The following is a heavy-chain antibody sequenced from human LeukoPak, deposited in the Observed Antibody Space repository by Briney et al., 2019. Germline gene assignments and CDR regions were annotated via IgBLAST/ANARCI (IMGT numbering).Heavy chain of an antibody. V-gene: IGHV4-59*08. CDR1: GGSISDIY. J-gene: IGHJ3*02. CDR2: VNHSGST. CDR3: AKHHSFDI. Sequence: PSETLSLTCTVSGGSISDIYWSWIRQFPGKGLEWIGYVNHSGSTKYNRSLKSRVTLSVDTSKSHLSLNLSSVTAADTAVYYCAKHHSFDIWGQGTLVTVSS.